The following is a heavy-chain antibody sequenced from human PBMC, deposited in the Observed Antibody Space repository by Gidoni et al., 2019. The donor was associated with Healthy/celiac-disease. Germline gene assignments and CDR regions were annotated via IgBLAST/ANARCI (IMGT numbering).Heavy chain of an antibody. J-gene: IGHJ6*03. D-gene: IGHD3-3*01. CDR2: ISSSGSTI. V-gene: IGHV3-11*01. Sequence: QVQLVESGGGLVKPGGSLRLSCAASGFTFSDYSMSWIRKVPGKGLEWVSYISSSGSTIYYADSVKGRFTISRDNAKNSLYLQMNSLRAEDTAVYYCARDGRRDFWSGYFNTAIYYYYYMDVWGKGTTVTVSS. CDR3: ARDGRRDFWSGYFNTAIYYYYYMDV. CDR1: GFTFSDYS.